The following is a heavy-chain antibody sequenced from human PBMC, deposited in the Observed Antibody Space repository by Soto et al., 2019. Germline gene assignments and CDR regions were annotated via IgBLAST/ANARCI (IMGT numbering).Heavy chain of an antibody. CDR2: ISSSGGTI. V-gene: IGHV3-48*02. D-gene: IGHD2-15*01. Sequence: EVQLVESGGGLVQPGGSVRLSCAASGFTFSTYSMNWVRQAPGKGLEWVSFISSSGGTIYYAESVKGRFTISRDNAKNSLYLQMNSLSDEDTAVYYCARPSVRYCSGGSCSQLDYWGQGTLVTVSS. J-gene: IGHJ4*02. CDR3: ARPSVRYCSGGSCSQLDY. CDR1: GFTFSTYS.